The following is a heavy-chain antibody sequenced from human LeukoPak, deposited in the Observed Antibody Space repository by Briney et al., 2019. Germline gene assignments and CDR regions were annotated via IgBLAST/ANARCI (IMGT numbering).Heavy chain of an antibody. D-gene: IGHD3-10*01. V-gene: IGHV3-23*01. CDR1: GFTFSSYA. CDR3: ARVWYGSYDLDR. J-gene: IGHJ5*02. Sequence: GGSLRLSCAASGFTFSSYAISWVRQGPGKGLEWVSAISATGGATYYADSVRGRFTISRDNSKNTLYLQMSSLRAEDTAVYYCARVWYGSYDLDRWGQGTLVTVSS. CDR2: ISATGGAT.